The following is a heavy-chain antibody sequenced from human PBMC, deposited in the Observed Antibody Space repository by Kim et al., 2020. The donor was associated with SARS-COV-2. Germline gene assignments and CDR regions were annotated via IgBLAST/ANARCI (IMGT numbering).Heavy chain of an antibody. CDR3: ARDLLFEVAGQFDY. D-gene: IGHD6-19*01. J-gene: IGHJ4*02. V-gene: IGHV3-33*05. CDR1: GFTFSSYG. CDR2: ISYDGSNK. Sequence: GGSLRLSCAASGFTFSSYGMHWVRQAPGKGLEWVAVISYDGSNKYYADSVKGRFTISRDNSKNTLYLQMNSLRAEDTAVYYCARDLLFEVAGQFDYWGQGTLVTVSS.